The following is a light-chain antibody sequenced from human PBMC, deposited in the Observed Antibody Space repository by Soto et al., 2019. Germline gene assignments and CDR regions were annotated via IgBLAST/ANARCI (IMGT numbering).Light chain of an antibody. CDR3: QQYVRSPLT. V-gene: IGKV3-20*01. CDR1: QSVSSSY. CDR2: GAS. Sequence: EIVLTQSPGTLSLSPGERATLSCRASQSVSSSYLAWYQQKPGQAPRLLIYGASSRATGIPDRFSGSGSGTDFTLTISRLEPEDFALYYCQQYVRSPLTFGGGTKVDIK. J-gene: IGKJ4*01.